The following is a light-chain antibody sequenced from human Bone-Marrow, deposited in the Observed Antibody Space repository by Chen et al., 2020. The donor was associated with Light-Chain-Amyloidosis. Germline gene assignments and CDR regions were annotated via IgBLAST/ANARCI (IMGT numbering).Light chain of an antibody. V-gene: IGLV3-25*03. CDR3: QSADSSGTYEVI. J-gene: IGLJ2*01. CDR2: RDT. CDR1: DLPTKY. Sequence: SYELTQPPSGSVSPGQTARITCSGDDLPTKYAYWYQQKPGQAPVLVIHRDTERPSGISERFSGSSSGTTATLTISGVQAEGEADYHCQSADSSGTYEVIFGGGTKLTVL.